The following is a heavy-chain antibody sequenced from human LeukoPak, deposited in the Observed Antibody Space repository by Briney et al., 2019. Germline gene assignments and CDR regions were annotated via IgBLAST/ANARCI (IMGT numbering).Heavy chain of an antibody. J-gene: IGHJ6*03. Sequence: GESLKISCKGSGYSFTSYWIAWVRQMPGKGLERMGIIYPGDSDTRYSPSFQGQATISADKSISTAYLQWSSLKASDTAMYYCARGVPAATYYYYYYYMDVWGKGTTVTVSS. D-gene: IGHD2-2*01. CDR2: IYPGDSDT. CDR3: ARGVPAATYYYYYYYMDV. V-gene: IGHV5-51*01. CDR1: GYSFTSYW.